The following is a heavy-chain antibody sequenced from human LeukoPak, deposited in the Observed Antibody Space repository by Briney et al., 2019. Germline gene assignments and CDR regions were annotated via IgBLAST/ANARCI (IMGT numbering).Heavy chain of an antibody. CDR2: ISAYNGNT. CDR1: GCTFTGYY. Sequence: ASVKVSCKASGCTFTGYYMHWVRQAPGQGLEWMGWISAYNGNTNYAQKLQGRVTMTTDTSTSTAYMELRSLRSDDTAVYYCASGEAFGYWGQGTLVTVSS. J-gene: IGHJ4*02. V-gene: IGHV1-18*04. CDR3: ASGEAFGY.